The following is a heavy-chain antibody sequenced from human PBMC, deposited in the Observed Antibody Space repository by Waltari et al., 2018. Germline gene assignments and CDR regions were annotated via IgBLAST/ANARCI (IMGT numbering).Heavy chain of an antibody. Sequence: QVQLQESGPGLVKPSETLSLTCTVSGGSISSHYWSWIRQPPGKGLEWIGYIYYGGSTNYSPSLKSRVTISVDTSKNQFSLKLGSVTAADTAVYYCARGGYGMDVWGQGTTVTVSS. J-gene: IGHJ6*02. CDR3: ARGGYGMDV. V-gene: IGHV4-59*11. CDR2: IYYGGST. CDR1: GGSISSHY.